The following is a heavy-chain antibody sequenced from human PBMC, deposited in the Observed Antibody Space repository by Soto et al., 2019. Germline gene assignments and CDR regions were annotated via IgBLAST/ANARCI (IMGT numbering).Heavy chain of an antibody. Sequence: EVQLVESGGGLVQPGGSLRLSCAASGFTVSSNYMSWVHQAPGKGLEWVSVIYSGGSTYYADSVKGRFTISRDNSKNTLYLQMNSLSAEDTAVYYCASLQCSGGSCPDYWGQGTLVTVSS. CDR2: IYSGGST. V-gene: IGHV3-66*01. CDR3: ASLQCSGGSCPDY. D-gene: IGHD2-15*01. J-gene: IGHJ4*02. CDR1: GFTVSSNY.